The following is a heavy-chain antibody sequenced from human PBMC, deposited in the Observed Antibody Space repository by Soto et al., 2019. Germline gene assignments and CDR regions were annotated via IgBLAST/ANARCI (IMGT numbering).Heavy chain of an antibody. V-gene: IGHV4-59*01. CDR3: ARAGRSSSKTVFDY. CDR2: ISYSGSP. D-gene: IGHD6-6*01. CDR1: GGSISGYY. Sequence: SETLSLTCTVSGGSISGYYWSWIRQPPGKGLEWIGYISYSGSPNYNPSLKSRVTISIDTSQNQFSLKLTSVTAADTAVYYCARAGRSSSKTVFDYWGQGTLVTVSS. J-gene: IGHJ4*02.